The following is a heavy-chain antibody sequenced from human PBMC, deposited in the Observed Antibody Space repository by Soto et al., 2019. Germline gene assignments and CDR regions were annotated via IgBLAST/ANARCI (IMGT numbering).Heavy chain of an antibody. CDR1: GGSISSSNW. CDR2: IYHSGST. J-gene: IGHJ3*02. D-gene: IGHD1-26*01. CDR3: AREPIVGAIRQDAFDI. V-gene: IGHV4-4*02. Sequence: QVQLQESGPGLVKPSGTLSLTCAVSGGSISSSNWWSWVRQPPGKGLEWIGEIYHSGSTNYNPSLKTRATIAVDKAKNQLSRKLSSVTAADTAVYYCAREPIVGAIRQDAFDIWGQGTMVTVSS.